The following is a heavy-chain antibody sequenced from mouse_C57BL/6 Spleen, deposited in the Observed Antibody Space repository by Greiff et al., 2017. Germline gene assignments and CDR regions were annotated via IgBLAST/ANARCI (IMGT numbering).Heavy chain of an antibody. Sequence: VQLQQSGAELVRPGASVTLSCKASGYTFTDYEMHWVKQTPVHGLEWIGAIDPETGGTAYNQKFKGKAILTADKSSSTAYMELRSLTSEDSAVYYCTRESAYDYDAWFAYWGQGTLVTVSA. CDR2: IDPETGGT. CDR1: GYTFTDYE. CDR3: TRESAYDYDAWFAY. V-gene: IGHV1-15*01. D-gene: IGHD2-4*01. J-gene: IGHJ3*01.